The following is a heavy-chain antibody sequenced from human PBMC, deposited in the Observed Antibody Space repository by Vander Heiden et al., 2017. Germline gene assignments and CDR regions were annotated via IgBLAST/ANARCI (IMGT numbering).Heavy chain of an antibody. J-gene: IGHJ4*02. CDR1: GFPLRLNA. Sequence: QVQLVEPAGGVVQPGRSLRLSCEASGFPLRLNAMRWVRQAPGKGLEWVASISYDGKNKLYADSVRGRLNIARDNPKATLFLEMNTLRPDDTAVYYCARQSDYYGYAYFDLWGQGTLVSVSS. CDR2: ISYDGKNK. V-gene: IGHV3-30*04. D-gene: IGHD3-10*01. CDR3: ARQSDYYGYAYFDL.